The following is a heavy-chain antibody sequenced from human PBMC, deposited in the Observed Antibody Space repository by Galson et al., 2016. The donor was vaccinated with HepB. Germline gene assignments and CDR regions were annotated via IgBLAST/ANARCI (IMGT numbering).Heavy chain of an antibody. V-gene: IGHV3-7*03. Sequence: SLRLSCAASGLTFSNYRMTWVRQVPGKGLEWVANIKQDGSEKYYVDSVKGRFTISRDNAKNSLYLQMNNLRAEDTAVYYCAKLYYSYAVDVWGQGTTVTVSS. CDR3: AKLYYSYAVDV. CDR1: GLTFSNYR. J-gene: IGHJ6*02. CDR2: IKQDGSEK. D-gene: IGHD3-10*01.